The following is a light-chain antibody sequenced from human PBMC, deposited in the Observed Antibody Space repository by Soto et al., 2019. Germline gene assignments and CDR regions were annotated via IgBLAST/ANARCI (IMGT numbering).Light chain of an antibody. CDR3: SSYTTSSTLDSV. CDR1: SSDVGGYNY. Sequence: QSVLTQPASVSGSPGQSITISCTGTSSDVGGYNYVSWYQQHPGKAPKLIIYDVNNRPSGVSSRFSGSKADNTASLTISGLQAEDEADYYCSSYTTSSTLDSVFGTGTKVTVL. CDR2: DVN. V-gene: IGLV2-14*01. J-gene: IGLJ1*01.